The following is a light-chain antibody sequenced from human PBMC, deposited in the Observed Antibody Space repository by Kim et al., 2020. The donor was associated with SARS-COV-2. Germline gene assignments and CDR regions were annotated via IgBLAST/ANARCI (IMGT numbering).Light chain of an antibody. CDR1: QDITNY. V-gene: IGKV1-33*01. Sequence: SASVGDRVPLTCQASQDITNYLIWYQHKPGKAPKVLIYAASNLETGVPSRFSGNRSGTDFTFTISSLQPEDVATYFCQQSDSLPYTFGQGTKLEI. CDR2: AAS. J-gene: IGKJ2*01. CDR3: QQSDSLPYT.